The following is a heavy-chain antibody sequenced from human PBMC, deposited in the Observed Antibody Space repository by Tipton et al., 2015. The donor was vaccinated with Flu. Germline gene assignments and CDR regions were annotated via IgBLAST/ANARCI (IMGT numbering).Heavy chain of an antibody. J-gene: IGHJ5*02. CDR3: ARGRPCSP. CDR2: ISSSGRTI. Sequence: SLRLSCAASGFTFSDYDMTWIRQAPGKGLEWVSYISSSGRTIYYADSVKGRFTICRDNAKNSLCLQMNSLRAEDTAVYYCARGRPCSPGGQGPLVPVSS. CDR1: GFTFSDYD. V-gene: IGHV3-11*01. D-gene: IGHD2-15*01.